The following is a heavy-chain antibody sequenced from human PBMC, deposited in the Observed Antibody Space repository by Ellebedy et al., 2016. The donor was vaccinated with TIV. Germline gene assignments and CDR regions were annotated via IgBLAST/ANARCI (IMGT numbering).Heavy chain of an antibody. J-gene: IGHJ4*02. CDR2: ITNDGSST. CDR3: ARLVHDATY. Sequence: GESLKISCAASGFTFSSYWMYWVRQAPGKGLVCVSRITNDGSSTTYADSVKGRCTISRDNAKNTLYLQMNSLRAEDTAVYYCARLVHDATYWGQGTLVTVSS. D-gene: IGHD2-2*01. V-gene: IGHV3-74*03. CDR1: GFTFSSYW.